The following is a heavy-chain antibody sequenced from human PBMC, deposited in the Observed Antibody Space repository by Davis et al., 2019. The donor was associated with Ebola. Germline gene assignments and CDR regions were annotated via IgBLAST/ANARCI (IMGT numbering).Heavy chain of an antibody. Sequence: GGSLRLSCAASGFTFSSYAMNWVRQAPGKGLEWVAVISHDGSKKFYADSEKGRFTVSRNNSKNTLDLQMNSLGAEDTAVYYCARDKGIVGATELFDYWSQGTLVTASS. J-gene: IGHJ4*02. CDR2: ISHDGSKK. CDR1: GFTFSSYA. V-gene: IGHV3-30-3*01. D-gene: IGHD1-26*01. CDR3: ARDKGIVGATELFDY.